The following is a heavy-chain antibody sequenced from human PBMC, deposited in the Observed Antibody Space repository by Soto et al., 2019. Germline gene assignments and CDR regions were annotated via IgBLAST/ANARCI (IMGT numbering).Heavy chain of an antibody. J-gene: IGHJ6*02. D-gene: IGHD1-1*01. V-gene: IGHV3-23*01. CDR2: IDGSGRNT. CDR3: ARGGGMQLGGQTYYYYGTDV. CDR1: GFTFSSYA. Sequence: EVQLLESGGGLVQPGGSLRLSCAASGFTFSSYAMSWVRQAPGKGLEWVSGIDGSGRNTYYADSVKGRFTISRDNSKNTLSVQMDSLRVEDTALYYCARGGGMQLGGQTYYYYGTDVWGQGTTVTVSS.